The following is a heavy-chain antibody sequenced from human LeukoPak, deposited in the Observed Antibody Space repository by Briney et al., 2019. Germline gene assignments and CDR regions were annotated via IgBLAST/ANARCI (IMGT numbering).Heavy chain of an antibody. V-gene: IGHV1-69*13. CDR1: GGTFTSYA. D-gene: IGHD2-2*01. CDR2: SIPIFDTA. CDR3: ASSRLSRYCSSTSCAEVAFDI. J-gene: IGHJ3*02. Sequence: SVTLSCKASGGTFTSYAISWVRHAPGQGLEWMGGSIPIFDTANYAKKFQSRVTITADESTSTAYMELSSLRSEDTAVYYCASSRLSRYCSSTSCAEVAFDIWGQGTMVTVSS.